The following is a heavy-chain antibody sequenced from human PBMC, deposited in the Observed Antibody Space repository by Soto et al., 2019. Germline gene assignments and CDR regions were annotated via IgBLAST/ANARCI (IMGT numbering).Heavy chain of an antibody. D-gene: IGHD6-19*01. CDR2: ISYDGSNK. CDR1: GFTFSSYA. CDR3: ASTPSRVLIAVAAVLDY. Sequence: QVQLVESGGGVVQPGRSLRLSCAASGFTFSSYAMHWVRQAPGKGLEWGAVISYDGSNKYYADSVKGPFTISRDNSKNTLYLQMNSLRAGDTAVYYFASTPSRVLIAVAAVLDYWCQGTLVTVSS. J-gene: IGHJ4*02. V-gene: IGHV3-30-3*01.